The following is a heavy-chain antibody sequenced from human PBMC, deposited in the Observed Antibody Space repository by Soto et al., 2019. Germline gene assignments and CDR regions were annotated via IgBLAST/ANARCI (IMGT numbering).Heavy chain of an antibody. D-gene: IGHD6-13*01. Sequence: QVQLVESGGGVVQPGRSLRLSCAASGFTFSSYAMHWFRQAPGKGLEWVAVISYDGRNKYYADSVKGRFTISRDNSKNTLYLQMNSLSAEDTAVYYCARDRIYSSSWYDYWGQGTLVTVSS. CDR2: ISYDGRNK. CDR1: GFTFSSYA. CDR3: ARDRIYSSSWYDY. J-gene: IGHJ4*02. V-gene: IGHV3-30-3*01.